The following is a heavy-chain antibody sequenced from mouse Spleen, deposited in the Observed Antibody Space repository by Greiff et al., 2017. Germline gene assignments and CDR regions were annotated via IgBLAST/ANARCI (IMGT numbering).Heavy chain of an antibody. CDR1: GYTFTDYV. D-gene: IGHD1-1*01. Sequence: VQLVESGPELVKPGASVKMSCKASGYTFTDYVISWVKQRTGQGLEWIGEIYPGSGSTYYNEKFKGKATLTADKSSNTAYMQLSSLTSEDSAVYFCARGGLLRAMDYWGQGTSVTVSS. CDR3: ARGGLLRAMDY. CDR2: IYPGSGST. V-gene: IGHV1-77*01. J-gene: IGHJ4*01.